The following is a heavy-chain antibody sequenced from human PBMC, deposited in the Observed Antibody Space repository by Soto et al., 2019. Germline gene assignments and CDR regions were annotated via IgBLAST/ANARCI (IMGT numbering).Heavy chain of an antibody. CDR1: GYTFTSYD. CDR3: AREKIGAVDN. J-gene: IGHJ4*02. CDR2: MNPNSGNT. Sequence: QVQLVQSGAEVKKPGASVKVSCKASGYTFTSYDINWVRQATGQGLEWMGWMNPNSGNTGYAQKSQGRVTMTRKTSRSTAYMELSSRSSDDTAVHYCAREKIGAVDNWGQGARVTVSS. V-gene: IGHV1-8*01. D-gene: IGHD1-26*01.